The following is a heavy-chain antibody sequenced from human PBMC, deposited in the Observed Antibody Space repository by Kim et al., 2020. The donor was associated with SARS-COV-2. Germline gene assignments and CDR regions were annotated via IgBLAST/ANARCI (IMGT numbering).Heavy chain of an antibody. CDR1: GDSVSSNSAA. J-gene: IGHJ3*02. D-gene: IGHD6-19*01. V-gene: IGHV6-1*01. CDR2: TYYRSKWYN. Sequence: SQTLSLTCAISGDSVSSNSAAWNWIRQSPSRGLEWLGRTYYRSKWYNDYAVSVKSRITINPDTSKNQFSLQLNSVTPEDTAVYYCASSNAIAVAGTDAFDIWGQGTMVTVSS. CDR3: ASSNAIAVAGTDAFDI.